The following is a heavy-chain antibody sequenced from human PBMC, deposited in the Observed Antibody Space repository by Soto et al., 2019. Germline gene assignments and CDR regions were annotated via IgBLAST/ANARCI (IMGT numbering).Heavy chain of an antibody. CDR2: IIPIFHTA. Sequence: VASVKVSCKASGDTFNSYAISWVRQAPGQGLEWMGGIIPIFHTANYAQKFQARVTMTADESASTAFMELSSLRSEDTAVYYCARVGYCNTTSCLFYYYPQGMDVWG. J-gene: IGHJ6*02. D-gene: IGHD2-2*01. V-gene: IGHV1-69*13. CDR1: GDTFNSYA. CDR3: ARVGYCNTTSCLFYYYPQGMDV.